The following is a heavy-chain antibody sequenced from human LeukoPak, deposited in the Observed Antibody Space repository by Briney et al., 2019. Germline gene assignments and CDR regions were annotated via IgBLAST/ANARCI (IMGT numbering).Heavy chain of an antibody. Sequence: PGGSLRLSCAAFGFTFSSYSMNWVRQAPGKGLEWVSSISSSSSYIYYADSVKGRFTISRDNAKNSLYLQMNSLRAEDTAVYYCARRRRSGWYFRYYYYMDVWGKGTTVTISS. V-gene: IGHV3-21*01. CDR2: ISSSSSYI. CDR1: GFTFSSYS. D-gene: IGHD6-19*01. CDR3: ARRRRSGWYFRYYYYMDV. J-gene: IGHJ6*03.